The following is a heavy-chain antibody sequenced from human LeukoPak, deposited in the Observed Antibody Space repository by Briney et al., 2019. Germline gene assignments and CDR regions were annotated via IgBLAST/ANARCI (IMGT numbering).Heavy chain of an antibody. D-gene: IGHD3-10*01. CDR2: IQSKTDGGTT. V-gene: IGHV3-15*01. Sequence: GGSLRLSCADSVFTFSNTWMTWVRQAPGKGLEWVGRIQSKTDGGTTEYAAPVKGRFTISRDDSKTTLYLQMNSLKTEDTAVYYCATLTVRGVINIWGQGTLVTVSS. J-gene: IGHJ4*02. CDR1: VFTFSNTW. CDR3: ATLTVRGVINI.